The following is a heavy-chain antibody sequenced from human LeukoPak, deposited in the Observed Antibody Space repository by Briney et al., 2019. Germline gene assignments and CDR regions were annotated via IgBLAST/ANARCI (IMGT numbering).Heavy chain of an antibody. V-gene: IGHV3-20*04. CDR1: GFTFDDYG. CDR3: XELGITMIGGV. J-gene: IGHJ6*04. Sequence: PGGSLRLSCAASGFTFDDYGMSWVRHAPGKGLEWVSGINWNGGSTAYADSVKGRFTISRDNAKNSLYLQMNSLRAEDTAVYYXXELGITMIGGVWGKGTTVTISS. D-gene: IGHD3-10*02. CDR2: INWNGGST.